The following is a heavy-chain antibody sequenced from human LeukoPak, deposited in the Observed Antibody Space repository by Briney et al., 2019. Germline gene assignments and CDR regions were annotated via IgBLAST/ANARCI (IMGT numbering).Heavy chain of an antibody. Sequence: GGSLRLSCAASDFTFTSYWMSWVRQAPGKGLEWVANIKQDGSEKYYVDSMKGRFTISRDNAKKSLYLQMNSPRVEDTAVYYCARVRGTLGAFDIWGQGTMVTVSS. V-gene: IGHV3-7*01. CDR3: ARVRGTLGAFDI. D-gene: IGHD2-15*01. CDR2: IKQDGSEK. J-gene: IGHJ3*02. CDR1: DFTFTSYW.